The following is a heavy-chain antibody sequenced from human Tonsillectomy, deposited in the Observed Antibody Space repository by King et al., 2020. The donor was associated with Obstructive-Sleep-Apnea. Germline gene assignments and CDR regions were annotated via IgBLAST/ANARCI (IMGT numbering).Heavy chain of an antibody. CDR2: ISHDGNSK. D-gene: IGHD6-25*01. V-gene: IGHV3-30*18. Sequence: VQLVESGGGVVQPGGSLRLSCAASGFIFSNFAMHWVRQAPGKGLEWVAVISHDGNSKYYAESVKGRFTISRDSSKNTLYLQMNSLRDEDTAVYYCAKDHGDSGAQYYFDYWGQGTLVTVSS. J-gene: IGHJ4*02. CDR3: AKDHGDSGAQYYFDY. CDR1: GFIFSNFA.